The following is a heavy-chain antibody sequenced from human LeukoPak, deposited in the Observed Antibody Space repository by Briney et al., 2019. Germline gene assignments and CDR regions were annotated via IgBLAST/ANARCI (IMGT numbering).Heavy chain of an antibody. Sequence: PSETLSLTCTVSGGSISSYYWSWIRQPPGKGLAWIGYIYYSGSTNYNPSLKSRVTISVDTSKNQFSLKLSSVTAADTAVYYCARVLPYSSSHGIDYWGQGTLVTVSS. CDR3: ARVLPYSSSHGIDY. CDR1: GGSISSYY. CDR2: IYYSGST. D-gene: IGHD6-13*01. J-gene: IGHJ4*02. V-gene: IGHV4-59*01.